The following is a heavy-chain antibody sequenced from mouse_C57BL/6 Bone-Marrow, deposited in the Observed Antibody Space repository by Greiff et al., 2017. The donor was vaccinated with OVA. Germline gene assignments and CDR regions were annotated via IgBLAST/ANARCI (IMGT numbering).Heavy chain of an antibody. D-gene: IGHD1-1*01. J-gene: IGHJ2*01. Sequence: VQLQQSGAELVRPGTSVKMSCKASGYTFTNYWIGWAKQRPGHGLEWIGDIYPGGGYTNYNEKFKGKATLTADKSSSTAYMQSSSLTSEDSAIYYCARGGTTVWDYWGQGTTLTVSS. V-gene: IGHV1-63*01. CDR2: IYPGGGYT. CDR3: ARGGTTVWDY. CDR1: GYTFTNYW.